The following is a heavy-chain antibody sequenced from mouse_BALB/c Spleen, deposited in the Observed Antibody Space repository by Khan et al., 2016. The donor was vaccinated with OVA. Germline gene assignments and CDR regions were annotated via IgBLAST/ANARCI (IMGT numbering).Heavy chain of an antibody. Sequence: QVQLKQSGPELKKPGETVKISCKASGYSFTDYSMHWVKQAPGEGFKWMGWINTETGEPTYADDFKGRFAFSLETSVSTAYLQINNLKNEDTATYYCATSDPFYSMDYWGQGTSVTISS. J-gene: IGHJ4*01. V-gene: IGHV9-2-1*01. CDR1: GYSFTDYS. CDR3: ATSDPFYSMDY. CDR2: INTETGEP.